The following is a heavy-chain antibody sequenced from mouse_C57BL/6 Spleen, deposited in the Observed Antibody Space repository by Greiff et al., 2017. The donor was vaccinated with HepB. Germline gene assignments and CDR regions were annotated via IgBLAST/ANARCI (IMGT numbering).Heavy chain of an antibody. D-gene: IGHD3-1*01. V-gene: IGHV1-4*01. CDR3: ARSDRDAMDY. CDR1: GYTFTSYT. Sequence: VQLQHSGAELARPGASVKMSCKASGYTFTSYTMHWVKQRPGQGLEWIGYINPSSGYTKYNQKFKDKATLTADKSSSTAYMQRSSLTSEDSAVYYCARSDRDAMDYWGQGTSVTVSS. CDR2: INPSSGYT. J-gene: IGHJ4*01.